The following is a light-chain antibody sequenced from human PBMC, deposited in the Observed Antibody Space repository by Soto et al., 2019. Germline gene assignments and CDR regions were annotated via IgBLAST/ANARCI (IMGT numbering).Light chain of an antibody. J-gene: IGKJ2*01. CDR3: QQYNQWPLYT. V-gene: IGKV3-15*01. CDR2: GTS. CDR1: QSVGGN. Sequence: EIVLTQSPVTLSVSPGEGATLSCRASQSVGGNLAWYQQKPGQAPRLLIYGTSTRATGIPARFSGGGSGTDFTLTISSLQSEDFATYYCQQYNQWPLYTFGQGNKLEI.